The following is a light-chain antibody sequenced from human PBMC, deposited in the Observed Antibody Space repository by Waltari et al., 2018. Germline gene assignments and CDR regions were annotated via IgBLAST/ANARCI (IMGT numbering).Light chain of an antibody. CDR1: SSNVGNHY. CDR2: ENS. J-gene: IGLJ7*01. CDR3: GTWDSSLSGAV. Sequence: QSAFTQPPSVSAAPGPRVTISCPRGSSNVGNHYVSWYRQFPGTAPKLLIYENSERPSGLPGRFSGSKSGTSATLDITGLQAGDEADYYCGTWDSSLSGAVFGGGTHLTVL. V-gene: IGLV1-51*02.